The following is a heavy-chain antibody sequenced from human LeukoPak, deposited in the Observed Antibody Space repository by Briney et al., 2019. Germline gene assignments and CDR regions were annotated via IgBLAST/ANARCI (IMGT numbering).Heavy chain of an antibody. CDR1: GFTFSTYG. CDR3: AKDGVAKKVDC. V-gene: IGHV3-30*02. CDR2: IRDDGSNK. J-gene: IGHJ4*02. D-gene: IGHD2-21*01. Sequence: PGGSLRLSCAASGFTFSTYGMHWVRQAPGKGLEWVAFIRDDGSNKYYADSVKGRFTISRDNSKDTVYVQMNSLRTEDTAVYYCAKDGVAKKVDCWGQGTLVTVSS.